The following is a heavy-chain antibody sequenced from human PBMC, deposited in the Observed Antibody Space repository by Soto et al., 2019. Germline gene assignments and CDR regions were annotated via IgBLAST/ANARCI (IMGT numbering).Heavy chain of an antibody. Sequence: EVQILESGGSLVQPGGSLRLSCAASGFTFSSAAMNWVRQAPGKGLEWVSIISGTDTRTYYADSVKGRFTISRDNSKNTLYLDMISLRAEDTAVYYCAKSLDIHYKNWFDPWGQGTLVTVSS. D-gene: IGHD4-4*01. CDR3: AKSLDIHYKNWFDP. CDR2: ISGTDTRT. J-gene: IGHJ5*02. CDR1: GFTFSSAA. V-gene: IGHV3-23*01.